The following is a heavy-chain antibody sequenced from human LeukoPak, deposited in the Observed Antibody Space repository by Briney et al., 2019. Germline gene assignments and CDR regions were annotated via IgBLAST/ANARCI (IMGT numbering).Heavy chain of an antibody. CDR2: IYYSGST. J-gene: IGHJ6*02. CDR3: ARSVIYGGNSGFYYGLDV. D-gene: IGHD4-23*01. Sequence: SETLSLTCTVSGGSISSYYWSWIRQPPGKGLEWIGYIYYSGSTNYNPSLKSRVTISVDTSKNQFPLKLSSVTAADTAVYFCARSVIYGGNSGFYYGLDVWGQGTTVTVS. V-gene: IGHV4-59*01. CDR1: GGSISSYY.